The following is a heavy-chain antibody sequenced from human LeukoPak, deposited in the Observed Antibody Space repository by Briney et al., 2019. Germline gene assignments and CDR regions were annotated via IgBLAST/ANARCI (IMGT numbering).Heavy chain of an antibody. Sequence: GGSRRLSCAASGFTFDDYAMHWVRQAPGKGLEWVSGISWNSGSIGYADSVKGRFTISRDNAKNSLYLQMNSLRAEDTALYYCARVGSVGYDLDYWGQGTLVTVSS. J-gene: IGHJ4*02. CDR2: ISWNSGSI. CDR1: GFTFDDYA. V-gene: IGHV3-9*01. D-gene: IGHD5-12*01. CDR3: ARVGSVGYDLDY.